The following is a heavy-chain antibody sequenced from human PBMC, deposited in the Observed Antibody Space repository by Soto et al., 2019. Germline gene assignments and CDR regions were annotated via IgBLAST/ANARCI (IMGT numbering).Heavy chain of an antibody. V-gene: IGHV3-33*01. CDR1: VFDFTTYA. Sequence: GGSLRLSCAVTVFDFTTYAMHWVRQTPDKGLEWVAIIWFDGIKEFYAESVRGRFTISIDTSKNTVFLQMNNVRAEDTALYYCTRATFDVAGQGTTVNVSS. CDR3: TRATFDV. CDR2: IWFDGIKE. J-gene: IGHJ6*02.